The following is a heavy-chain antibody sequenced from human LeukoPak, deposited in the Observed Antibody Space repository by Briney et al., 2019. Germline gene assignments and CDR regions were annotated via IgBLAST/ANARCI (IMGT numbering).Heavy chain of an antibody. J-gene: IGHJ4*02. Sequence: GGSLRLSCAASGFTFSSYGMHWVRQAPGKGLEWVAFIRDDGSNKYYADSVKGRFTISRDNSKNTLNLQMNSLGAEDTVVYYWSKGEYRDFDFWGQGTRVSLPS. V-gene: IGHV3-30*02. CDR1: GFTFSSYG. D-gene: IGHD1-14*01. CDR3: SKGEYRDFDF. CDR2: IRDDGSNK.